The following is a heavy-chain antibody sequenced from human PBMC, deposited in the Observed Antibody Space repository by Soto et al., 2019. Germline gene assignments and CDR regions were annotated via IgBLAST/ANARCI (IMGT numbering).Heavy chain of an antibody. CDR3: AREWVFIGTYSSSFRGRQPHYGMDV. V-gene: IGHV1-69*05. CDR2: IIPIFGTA. CDR1: GGTFSSYA. D-gene: IGHD6-6*01. Sequence: GASVKGSCKASGGTFSSYAISWVRQAPGQGLEWMGGIIPIFGTANYAQKLQGRVTMTTDTSTSTAYMELRSLRSDDTAVYYCAREWVFIGTYSSSFRGRQPHYGMDVWGQGTTVTVSS. J-gene: IGHJ6*02.